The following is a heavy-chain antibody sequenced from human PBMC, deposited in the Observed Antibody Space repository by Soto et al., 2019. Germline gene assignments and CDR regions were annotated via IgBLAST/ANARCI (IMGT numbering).Heavy chain of an antibody. Sequence: QVQLVQSGAEVKKPGSSVKVSCKACGDTFSSYSITWVRQAPGQGLEWMGGIIPVFGSANYAQKFQGRVTITADESTSTAYMELSSLRSQDTAVYFCARDDGWNYRYYDMEVWGQGTTVTVSS. CDR2: IIPVFGSA. CDR3: ARDDGWNYRYYDMEV. J-gene: IGHJ6*02. D-gene: IGHD1-7*01. CDR1: GDTFSSYS. V-gene: IGHV1-69*01.